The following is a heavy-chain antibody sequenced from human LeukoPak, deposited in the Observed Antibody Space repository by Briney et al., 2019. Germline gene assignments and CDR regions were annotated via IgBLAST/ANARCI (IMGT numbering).Heavy chain of an antibody. D-gene: IGHD4-17*01. CDR3: TTDIDYVFAFDN. Sequence: GGSLRLSCAASGFTFSNVWMSWVRQAPGKGLEWVGRIKSEADGRTTDYAAPVKGRFTVSGDDSKNTLYLQMNSLKTEDTALYYCTTDIDYVFAFDNWGQGTMITVSS. J-gene: IGHJ3*02. CDR1: GFTFSNVW. V-gene: IGHV3-15*01. CDR2: IKSEADGRTT.